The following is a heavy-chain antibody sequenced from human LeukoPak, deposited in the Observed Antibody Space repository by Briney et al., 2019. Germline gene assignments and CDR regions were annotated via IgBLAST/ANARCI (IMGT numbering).Heavy chain of an antibody. CDR3: ARGRGPRGWYARYFDL. D-gene: IGHD6-19*01. CDR2: INHSGST. V-gene: IGHV4-34*01. J-gene: IGHJ2*01. CDR1: GGSFSGYY. Sequence: SETLSLTCAVYGGSFSGYYWSWIRQPPGKGLEWIGEINHSGSTNYNSSLKSRVTISVDTSKNQFSLKLSSVTAADTAVYYCARGRGPRGWYARYFDLWGRGTLVTVSS.